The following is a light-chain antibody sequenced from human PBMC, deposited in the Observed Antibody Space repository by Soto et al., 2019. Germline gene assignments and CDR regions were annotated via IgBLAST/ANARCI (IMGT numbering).Light chain of an antibody. CDR1: SSDLGTYHF. J-gene: IGLJ1*01. V-gene: IGLV2-14*01. CDR2: EVS. CDR3: SSYTTSSTRV. Sequence: QSALTQPASVSGSPGQSITISCTGTSSDLGTYHFVSWYQQHPDKAPKLMIYEVSNRPSGVSNRFAGSKSGNTACLTISGLEAEYEADYYCSSYTTSSTRVFGTGTKLTVL.